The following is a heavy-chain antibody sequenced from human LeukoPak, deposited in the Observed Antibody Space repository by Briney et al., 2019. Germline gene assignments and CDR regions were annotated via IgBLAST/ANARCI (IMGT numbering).Heavy chain of an antibody. D-gene: IGHD6-19*01. CDR3: ARDDSSGWWGADAFDI. CDR2: INSDGSST. J-gene: IGHJ3*02. V-gene: IGHV3-74*01. Sequence: GGSLRLSCAVSGFTFSSYWMHWVRQAPGKGLVWVSRINSDGSSTSYADSVKGRFTISRDNAKNTLYLQMNSLRAEDTAVYYCARDDSSGWWGADAFDIWGQGTMVTVSS. CDR1: GFTFSSYW.